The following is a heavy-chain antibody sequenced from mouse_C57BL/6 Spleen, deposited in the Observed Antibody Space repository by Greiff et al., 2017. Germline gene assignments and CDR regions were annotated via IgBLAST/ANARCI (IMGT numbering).Heavy chain of an antibody. D-gene: IGHD1-1*01. Sequence: QVQLQQPGAELVRPGSSVKLSCKASGYTFTSYWMDWVKQRPGQGLEWIGNIYPSDSETHYNQKFKDKATLTVDKSSSTAYMQLSSLTSEDSAVYYCARWYGSSYRYFDVWGTGTTVTVSS. CDR3: ARWYGSSYRYFDV. V-gene: IGHV1-61*01. CDR1: GYTFTSYW. CDR2: IYPSDSET. J-gene: IGHJ1*03.